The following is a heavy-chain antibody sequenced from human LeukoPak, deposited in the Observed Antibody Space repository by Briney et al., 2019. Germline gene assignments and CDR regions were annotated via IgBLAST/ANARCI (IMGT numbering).Heavy chain of an antibody. V-gene: IGHV4-59*01. CDR3: ARVPHDYGAYYYYYGMDV. CDR2: IYYSGST. J-gene: IGHJ6*02. D-gene: IGHD4-17*01. Sequence: PSETLSLTCTVSGGSISSYYWSWIRQPPGKGLEWIGYIYYSGSTNYNPSLKSRVTISVDTSKNQFSLKLSSVTAADTAVYYCARVPHDYGAYYYYYGMDVWGQGTTVTVSS. CDR1: GGSISSYY.